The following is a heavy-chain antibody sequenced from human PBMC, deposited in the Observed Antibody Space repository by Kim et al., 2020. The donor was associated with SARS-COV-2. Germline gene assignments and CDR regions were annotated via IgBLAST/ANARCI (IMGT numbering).Heavy chain of an antibody. CDR3: AKYSSSWYNDAFDI. D-gene: IGHD6-19*01. CDR2: ISGSGDSK. V-gene: IGHV3-23*01. J-gene: IGHJ3*02. Sequence: GGSLRLSCAASGFTFSTYAMNWVRQAPGKGLEWVSAISGSGDSKFYADSVRGRFTISRDNSKNTLYLQMYSLRAEDTAVYYCAKYSSSWYNDAFDIWGQGTIVTVSS. CDR1: GFTFSTYA.